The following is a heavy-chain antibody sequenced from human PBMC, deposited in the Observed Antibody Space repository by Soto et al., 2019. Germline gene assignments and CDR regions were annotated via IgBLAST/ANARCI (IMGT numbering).Heavy chain of an antibody. D-gene: IGHD3-9*01. CDR2: IYSSGST. Sequence: SETLSLTCTVSGGSVSSDTHYWSWIRQPPGKRLEWIGFIYSSGSTNYNPSLKSRVTMSVDTSKNQFSLKLRSVIVADTAVYFCARARYYDWCFDLWGLGTPVTSPQ. CDR3: ARARYYDWCFDL. J-gene: IGHJ4*02. CDR1: GGSVSSDTHY. V-gene: IGHV4-61*01.